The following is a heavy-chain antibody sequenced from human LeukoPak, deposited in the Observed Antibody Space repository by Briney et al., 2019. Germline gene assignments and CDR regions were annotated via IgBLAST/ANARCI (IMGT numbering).Heavy chain of an antibody. CDR1: GYTFTSYG. CDR2: ISAYNGNT. CDR3: ARVAYYYDSAGSYLNYFYGMDV. D-gene: IGHD3-22*01. Sequence: ASVKVSCKASGYTFTSYGISWVRQAPGQGLEWMGWISAYNGNTNYAQKLQGRVTMTTDTSTSTAYMELRSLRSDDTAVYYCARVAYYYDSAGSYLNYFYGMDVWGQGTTVTVSS. J-gene: IGHJ6*02. V-gene: IGHV1-18*01.